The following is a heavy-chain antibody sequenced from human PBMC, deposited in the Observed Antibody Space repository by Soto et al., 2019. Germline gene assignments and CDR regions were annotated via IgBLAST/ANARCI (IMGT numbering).Heavy chain of an antibody. CDR3: AIRFDSDTSGYYYAY. Sequence: SVKVSCKASGGTFSRNTISWVRQAPGQGLEWMGGIMPIFGSANYAQKFQGRVTITADENTRTVYMELSRLRSEDTAVYYCAIRFDSDTSGYYYAYWGQGTLVTVSS. V-gene: IGHV1-69*13. J-gene: IGHJ4*02. CDR1: GGTFSRNT. CDR2: IMPIFGSA. D-gene: IGHD3-22*01.